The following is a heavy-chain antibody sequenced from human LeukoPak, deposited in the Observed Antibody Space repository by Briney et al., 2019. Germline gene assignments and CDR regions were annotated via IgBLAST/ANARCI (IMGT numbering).Heavy chain of an antibody. J-gene: IGHJ5*02. CDR1: GYTFTGYY. D-gene: IGHD6-13*01. V-gene: IGHV1-2*02. Sequence: GASVKVSCKASGYTFTGYYMHWVRQAPGQGLEWMGWINPNSGGTNYAQKFQGRVTMTRDTSISTAYMELSGLRSDDTAVYYCATIPAATTWFDPWGQGTLVTVSS. CDR3: ATIPAATTWFDP. CDR2: INPNSGGT.